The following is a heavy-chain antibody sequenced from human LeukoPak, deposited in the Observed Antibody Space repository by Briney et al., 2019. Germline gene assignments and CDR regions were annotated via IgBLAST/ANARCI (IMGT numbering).Heavy chain of an antibody. J-gene: IGHJ4*02. V-gene: IGHV3-23*01. CDR2: ISGSGGST. CDR1: GFTFSSYA. CDR3: VKVGRIAVAGQLDY. Sequence: PGGSLRLSCAASGFTFSSYAMSWVRQAPGKGLEWVSAISGSGGSTYYADSVKGRFTISRDNSKNTLYLQMNSLRAEDTAVYYCVKVGRIAVAGQLDYWGQGTLVTVSS. D-gene: IGHD6-19*01.